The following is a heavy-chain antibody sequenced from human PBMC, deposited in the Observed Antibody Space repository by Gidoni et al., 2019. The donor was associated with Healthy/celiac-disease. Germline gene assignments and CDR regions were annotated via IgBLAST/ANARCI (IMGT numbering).Heavy chain of an antibody. Sequence: QVQLVESGGGVVQPGRSLRLSCAASGFTFSSSGMHWVRQAPGKGLEWVAVIWYDGSNKYYADSVKGRFTISRDNSKNTLYLQMNSLRAEDTAVYYCARDIVSKDFYGGNFIDYWGQGTLVTVSS. D-gene: IGHD4-17*01. CDR3: ARDIVSKDFYGGNFIDY. CDR2: IWYDGSNK. CDR1: GFTFSSSG. J-gene: IGHJ4*02. V-gene: IGHV3-33*01.